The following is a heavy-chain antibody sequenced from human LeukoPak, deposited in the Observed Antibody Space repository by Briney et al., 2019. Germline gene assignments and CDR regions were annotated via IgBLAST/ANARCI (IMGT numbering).Heavy chain of an antibody. CDR1: GFTFSSYG. D-gene: IGHD2-2*01. J-gene: IGHJ6*02. V-gene: IGHV3-33*01. CDR3: ARVLVSAATSRYYYYGMDV. Sequence: PGESLKISCAASGFTFSSYGMHWVRQAPGKGLEWVAVIWYDGSNKYYSDSVKGRFTISRDNSKNTLYLQMNSLRAEGTAVYYCARVLVSAATSRYYYYGMDVWGQGTTVTVSS. CDR2: IWYDGSNK.